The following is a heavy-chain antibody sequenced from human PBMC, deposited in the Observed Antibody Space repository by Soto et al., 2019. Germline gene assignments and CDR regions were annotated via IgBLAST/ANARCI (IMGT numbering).Heavy chain of an antibody. J-gene: IGHJ3*01. CDR3: AKDHFHGNGVFDGFDF. CDR1: GFTCSIHA. D-gene: IGHD2-8*01. CDR2: IGSSDL. Sequence: PGGSLRLSCAAAGFTCSIHAMSWVRQAPGKWLEWISSIGSSDLYYADSVKGRFTISRDNSKNILFLQMNSLRADDTAVYYCAKDHFHGNGVFDGFDFWGQGTMVTVSS. V-gene: IGHV3-23*01.